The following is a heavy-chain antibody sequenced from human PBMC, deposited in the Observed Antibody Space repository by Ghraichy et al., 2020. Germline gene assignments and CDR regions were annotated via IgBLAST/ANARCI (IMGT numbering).Heavy chain of an antibody. V-gene: IGHV3-33*01. CDR2: IWYDGSNK. Sequence: GGSLRLSCAASGFTFSSYGMHWVRQAPGKGLEWVAVIWYDGSNKYYADSVKGRFTISRDNSKNTLYLQMNSLRAEDTAVYYCARDLEVGAIYGAFDIWGQGTMVTVSS. J-gene: IGHJ3*02. CDR3: ARDLEVGAIYGAFDI. D-gene: IGHD1-26*01. CDR1: GFTFSSYG.